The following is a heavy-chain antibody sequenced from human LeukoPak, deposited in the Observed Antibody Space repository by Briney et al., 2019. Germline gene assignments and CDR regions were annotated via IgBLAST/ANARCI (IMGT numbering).Heavy chain of an antibody. J-gene: IGHJ4*02. V-gene: IGHV4-34*01. D-gene: IGHD3-3*01. CDR2: INHSGST. Sequence: PSEXXXXTXAXYGGSFSGYYWSWIRQPPGKGLEWSGEINHSGSTNYNPSLKRRVTISVGTSKNQCSLERRYVTAGDTAVYYCARGAHDFWSGYWGPGYWGQGTLVTVSS. CDR1: GGSFSGYY. CDR3: ARGAHDFWSGYWGPGY.